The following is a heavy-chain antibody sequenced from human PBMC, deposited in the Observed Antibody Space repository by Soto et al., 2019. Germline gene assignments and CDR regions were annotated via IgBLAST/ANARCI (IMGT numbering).Heavy chain of an antibody. Sequence: QVQLVESGGGVVQPGRSLRLSCAASGFNFNNYGMHGVRQAPGKGLEWVAVIWNDGNGYYYANSVKGRFTISRDNSKNTLYRQMSSLRAEDTAVYYCARRQISPPTRGAASARGGMDVWGQGTTVTVSS. CDR2: IWNDGNGY. D-gene: IGHD6-13*01. CDR3: ARRQISPPTRGAASARGGMDV. J-gene: IGHJ6*02. V-gene: IGHV3-33*01. CDR1: GFNFNNYG.